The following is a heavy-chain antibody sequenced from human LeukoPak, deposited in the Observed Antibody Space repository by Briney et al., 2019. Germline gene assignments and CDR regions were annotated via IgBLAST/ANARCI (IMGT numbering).Heavy chain of an antibody. D-gene: IGHD3-3*01. V-gene: IGHV3-48*01. CDR3: AKSRSAYPRVDGFDM. CDR2: ISSSSSTI. Sequence: GGSLRLSCAASGFTFSSYSMNWVRQAPGKGLEWVSYISSSSSTIYYADSVKGRFTISRDNSKSTLYLQMNSLRAEDTALYYCAKSRSAYPRVDGFDMWGQGTMVTVSS. J-gene: IGHJ3*02. CDR1: GFTFSSYS.